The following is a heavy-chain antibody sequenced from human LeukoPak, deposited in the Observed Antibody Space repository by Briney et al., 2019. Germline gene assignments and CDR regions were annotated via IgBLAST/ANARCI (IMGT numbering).Heavy chain of an antibody. J-gene: IGHJ5*02. Sequence: PSETLSLTCTVSGGSISSYYWSWIRQPPGKGLEWIGYIYYSGSTNYNPSLKSRVTISVDTSKNQFSLKLSSVTAADTAVYYCARSYGSGSYYKDWFDPWGQGTLVTVSS. D-gene: IGHD3-10*01. V-gene: IGHV4-59*08. CDR3: ARSYGSGSYYKDWFDP. CDR1: GGSISSYY. CDR2: IYYSGST.